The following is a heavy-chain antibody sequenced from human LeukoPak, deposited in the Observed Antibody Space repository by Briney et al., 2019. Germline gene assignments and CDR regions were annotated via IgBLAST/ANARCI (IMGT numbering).Heavy chain of an antibody. CDR1: GGSFSGYY. Sequence: SSETLSLTCAVYGGSFSGYYWSWIRQPPGKGLEWIGYICHSGSTNYNPSLKTRVTISVDTSKNQFSLKLSSVTAADTAVYYCARRGAASKYSSSSDYYYYMDVWGKGTTVTVSS. CDR3: ARRGAASKYSSSSDYYYYMDV. J-gene: IGHJ6*03. D-gene: IGHD6-6*01. CDR2: ICHSGST. V-gene: IGHV4-34*01.